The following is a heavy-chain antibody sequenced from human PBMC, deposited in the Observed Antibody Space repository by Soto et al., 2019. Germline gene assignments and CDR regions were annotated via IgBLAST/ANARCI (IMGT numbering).Heavy chain of an antibody. CDR2: IDTSSTKI. CDR1: GYTFSDYY. J-gene: IGHJ4*02. Sequence: GGSLRLSCAASGYTFSDYYLSWIRQAPGKGLEWISYIDTSSTKIYYADSVRGRFTISRDNGKNSLFLEMNNLRVEDTAVYFCASHYELWTGYLSPVDYWGRGTLVTVSS. CDR3: ASHYELWTGYLSPVDY. D-gene: IGHD3-3*01. V-gene: IGHV3-11*01.